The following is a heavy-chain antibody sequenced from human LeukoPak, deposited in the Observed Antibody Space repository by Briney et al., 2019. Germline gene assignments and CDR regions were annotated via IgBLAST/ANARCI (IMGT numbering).Heavy chain of an antibody. D-gene: IGHD4-23*01. Sequence: GRSLRLFCAASGFTFSRYGMHGVPRAPAKGLVGVAIILYDGSNRYYADSVKGRFTSSRDNAKNPLYVQMNSLRAEGTAGSDSAEGTMVVTLIAYWGQGTLVTVSS. CDR2: ILYDGSNR. CDR1: GFTFSRYG. CDR3: AEGTMVVTLIAY. V-gene: IGHV3-33*06. J-gene: IGHJ4*02.